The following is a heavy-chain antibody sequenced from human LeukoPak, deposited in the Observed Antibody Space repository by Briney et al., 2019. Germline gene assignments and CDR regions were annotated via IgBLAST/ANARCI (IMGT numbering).Heavy chain of an antibody. Sequence: GGSLRLSCAASGFTFSSYWMHWVRQAPGKGLVWVSRIKSDGSTTSYADSVKGRITISRDNAKNTLYLQMNSLRAEDTAVYYCARDQLLGDPFDYWGQGTLVTVSS. D-gene: IGHD2-21*01. CDR1: GFTFSSYW. J-gene: IGHJ4*02. CDR3: ARDQLLGDPFDY. V-gene: IGHV3-74*01. CDR2: IKSDGSTT.